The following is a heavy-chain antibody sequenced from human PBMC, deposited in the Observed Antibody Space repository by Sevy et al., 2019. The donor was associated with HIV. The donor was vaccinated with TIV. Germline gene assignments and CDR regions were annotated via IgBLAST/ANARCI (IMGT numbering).Heavy chain of an antibody. CDR3: VRGGGGSSWYNWFDP. D-gene: IGHD6-13*01. V-gene: IGHV3-74*01. CDR2: INSDGSST. Sequence: GGSLRPSCTASGFTFSNYWMHWVRQAPGKGLVWVSRINSDGSSTSYADSVKGRFTISRDNAKNTLDLQMNSLRADDTAVYYCVRGGGGSSWYNWFDPWGQGTVVTVSS. CDR1: GFTFSNYW. J-gene: IGHJ5*02.